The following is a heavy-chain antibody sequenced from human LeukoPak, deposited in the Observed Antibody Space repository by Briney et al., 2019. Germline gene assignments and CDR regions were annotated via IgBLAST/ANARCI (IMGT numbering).Heavy chain of an antibody. J-gene: IGHJ4*02. D-gene: IGHD3-10*01. V-gene: IGHV4-59*01. CDR3: ARAPLVRGAPFDY. CDR2: IYYSGST. CDR1: GGSISSYY. Sequence: SETLSLTCTVSGGSISSYYWSWIRQPPGKGLEWIGYIYYSGSTNYNPSLKSRVTISVDTSKNQFSLKPSSVTAADTAVYYCARAPLVRGAPFDYWGQGTLVTVSS.